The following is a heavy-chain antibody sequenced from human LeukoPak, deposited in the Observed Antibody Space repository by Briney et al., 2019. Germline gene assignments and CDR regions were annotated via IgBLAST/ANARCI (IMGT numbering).Heavy chain of an antibody. D-gene: IGHD1-26*01. J-gene: IGHJ4*02. CDR2: ISGSGTTI. V-gene: IGHV3-11*01. CDR3: ATTSPWDY. CDR1: GFFFNNYA. Sequence: PGGSVRLSCAASGFFFNNYAMNWIRQAPGKGLEWVSYISGSGTTIYYADSVKGRFTISRDNAQNSLYLQMNSLRAEDTAVYYCATTSPWDYWGQGTLVTVSS.